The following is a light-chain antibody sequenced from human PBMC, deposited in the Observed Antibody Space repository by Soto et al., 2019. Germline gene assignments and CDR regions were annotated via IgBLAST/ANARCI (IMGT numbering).Light chain of an antibody. CDR1: DSDVGSFNL. CDR2: EVT. V-gene: IGLV2-23*02. CDR3: SSYAGLSTYV. J-gene: IGLJ1*01. Sequence: QSALTQPASVSGSPGQAITISCTGTDSDVGSFNLVSWYQQHPGKAPKLIIYEVTKRPSGVYSRVSGSKSGNSASLTISGRQAEDESDYNCSSYAGLSTYVVGSGTTLTVL.